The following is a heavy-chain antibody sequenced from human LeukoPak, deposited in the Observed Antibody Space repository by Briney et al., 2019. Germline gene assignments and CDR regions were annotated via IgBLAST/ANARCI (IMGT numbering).Heavy chain of an antibody. CDR3: AREFHP. CDR1: GGSISINTYY. CDR2: IYYSGST. Sequence: PSETPSLTCTVSGGSISINTYYWSWIRQPPGKGLEWIGQIYYSGSTYYNPSLKSRVTISLDTSKSQFSLKLTSVTAADTAVYYCAREFHPWGQGTLVSVSS. V-gene: IGHV4-61*01. J-gene: IGHJ5*02.